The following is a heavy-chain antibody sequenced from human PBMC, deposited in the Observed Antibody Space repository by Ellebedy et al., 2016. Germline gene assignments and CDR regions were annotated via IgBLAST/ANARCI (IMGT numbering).Heavy chain of an antibody. D-gene: IGHD5-18*01. CDR1: GFTFSSYS. J-gene: IGHJ4*02. Sequence: GESLKISCAASGFTFSSYSMNWVRQAPGKGLEWVSSISGSSSYIFYADSLKGRFTISRDNAKDTVYLQMNSLRGEDTAVYYCARDLGYAKPDWGQGNLVTVSS. CDR2: ISGSSSYI. V-gene: IGHV3-21*01. CDR3: ARDLGYAKPD.